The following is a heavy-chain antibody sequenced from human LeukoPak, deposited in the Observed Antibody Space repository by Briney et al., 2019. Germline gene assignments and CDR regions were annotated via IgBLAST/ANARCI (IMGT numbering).Heavy chain of an antibody. CDR2: INPSGGTT. CDR3: ARDLGDISGRGLYY. Sequence: SVKVSCKASGYTFTNYYMHWVRQSPGQGLEWMGIINPSGGTTSYAHKFQARVTMTRDTSTSTVYMELSSLRSEDTAVYYCARDLGDISGRGLYYGGQGTLVTVPS. V-gene: IGHV1-46*01. CDR1: GYTFTNYY. J-gene: IGHJ4*02. D-gene: IGHD6-19*01.